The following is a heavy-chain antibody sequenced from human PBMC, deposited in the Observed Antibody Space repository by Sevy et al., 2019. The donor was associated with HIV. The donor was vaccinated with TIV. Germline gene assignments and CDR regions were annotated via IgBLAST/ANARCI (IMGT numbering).Heavy chain of an antibody. CDR1: GGSITSLY. CDR3: AGENAWGRGYS. CDR2: IYYNGHI. Sequence: SETLSLTCTVSGGSITSLYWNWIRQPPWKGLEWIANIYYNGHINYNPSLKSRVTLSLDTSKNQFSLRLSSVTAADTAMCYWAGENAWGRGYSWGQGTLVTVSS. J-gene: IGHJ4*02. V-gene: IGHV4-59*08. D-gene: IGHD1-26*01.